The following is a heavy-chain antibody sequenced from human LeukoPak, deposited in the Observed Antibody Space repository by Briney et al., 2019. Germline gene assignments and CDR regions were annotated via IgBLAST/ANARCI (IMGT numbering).Heavy chain of an antibody. J-gene: IGHJ4*02. D-gene: IGHD4-23*01. CDR2: IIPIFGTA. CDR1: GGTFISYA. V-gene: IGHV1-69*13. CDR3: ARDRQAAPGGNMEY. Sequence: ASVKASCKASGGTFISYAISWVRQAPGQGLEWMGGIIPIFGTANYAQKFQGRVTITADESTSTAYMELSSLRSEDTAVYYCARDRQAAPGGNMEYWGQGTLVTVSS.